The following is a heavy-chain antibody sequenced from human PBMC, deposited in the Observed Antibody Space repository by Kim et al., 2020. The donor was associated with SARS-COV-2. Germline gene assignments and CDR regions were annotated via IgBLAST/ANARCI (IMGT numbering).Heavy chain of an antibody. Sequence: GGSLRLSCAVSGFTFRGYWMHWVRQAPGEGLVWVSGISSDGRSTNNADSVKGRFTISRDNAMNTLYLQMNSLRAEDTAVYYCARVSSYSMDVWGQGTTVT. CDR2: ISSDGRST. J-gene: IGHJ6*02. CDR1: GFTFRGYW. D-gene: IGHD2-15*01. V-gene: IGHV3-74*01. CDR3: ARVSSYSMDV.